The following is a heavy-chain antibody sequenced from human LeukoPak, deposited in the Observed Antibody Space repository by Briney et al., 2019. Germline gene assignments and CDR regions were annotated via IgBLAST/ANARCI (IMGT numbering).Heavy chain of an antibody. D-gene: IGHD1-20*01. CDR2: ISTRSSYI. Sequence: GGSLRLSCAASGFNLRAYNMNWVRQAPGKGLEWVSSISTRSSYIYYADSVKGRFTISRDNAENSLYLQMHSLRVEDTALYYCARDDNWNDKPFDFWGQGTLVTVSS. CDR1: GFNLRAYN. CDR3: ARDDNWNDKPFDF. V-gene: IGHV3-21*01. J-gene: IGHJ4*02.